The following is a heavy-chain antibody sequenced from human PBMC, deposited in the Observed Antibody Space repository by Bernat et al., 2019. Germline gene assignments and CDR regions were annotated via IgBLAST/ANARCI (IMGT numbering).Heavy chain of an antibody. D-gene: IGHD5-18*01. V-gene: IGHV3-48*02. Sequence: EVQLVESGGGLVQPGGSLRLSCAASGFTFSSYSMNWVRQAPGKGLEWVAYISTSSNTLAYADSVKGRFTVSRDNARNSLFLEVNSLRDEDTAMYYCARVRGYSYGYADFWGQGTLVTVSS. CDR2: ISTSSNTL. J-gene: IGHJ4*02. CDR1: GFTFSSYS. CDR3: ARVRGYSYGYADF.